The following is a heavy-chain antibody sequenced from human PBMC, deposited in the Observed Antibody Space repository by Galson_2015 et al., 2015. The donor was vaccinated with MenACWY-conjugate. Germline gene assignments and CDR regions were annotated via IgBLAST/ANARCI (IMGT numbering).Heavy chain of an antibody. CDR1: GFTFNNYW. CDR2: IKADGSFP. D-gene: IGHD1-1*01. Sequence: SLRLSCAASGFTFNNYWMHWVRQPPGKGLEWISYIKADGSFPNYADSVKGRFTISTGNAKNMVYLQMDGLEDEDTAVYFCARDNNWSFDSWGQGTLVTVSS. CDR3: ARDNNWSFDS. J-gene: IGHJ4*02. V-gene: IGHV3-74*01.